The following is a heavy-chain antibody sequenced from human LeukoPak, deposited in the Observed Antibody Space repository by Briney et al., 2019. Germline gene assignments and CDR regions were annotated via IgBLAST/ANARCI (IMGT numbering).Heavy chain of an antibody. Sequence: PGGSLRLSCAASGFTFSSYSMNWVRQAPGKGLEWIGEINHSGSTNYNPSLKSRVTISVDTSKNQFSLRLSSVTAADTAVYYCARAPRRDGYNFGTLDYWGQGTLVTVSS. J-gene: IGHJ4*02. D-gene: IGHD5-24*01. V-gene: IGHV4-34*01. CDR2: INHSGST. CDR1: GFTFSSYS. CDR3: ARAPRRDGYNFGTLDY.